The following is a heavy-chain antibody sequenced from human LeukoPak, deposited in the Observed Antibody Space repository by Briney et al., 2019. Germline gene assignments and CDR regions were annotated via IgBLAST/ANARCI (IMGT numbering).Heavy chain of an antibody. J-gene: IGHJ4*02. CDR1: GFTFSSYD. CDR3: ARPRKSDTAMVTFDY. Sequence: QAGGSLRLSCAACGFTFSSYDMHWVRQATGKGLEWVSAIGTAGDTYYPGSVKGQFTISRENAKNSLYLQMNSLRAGDTAVYYCARPRKSDTAMVTFDYWGQGTLVTVSS. CDR2: IGTAGDT. V-gene: IGHV3-13*03. D-gene: IGHD5-18*01.